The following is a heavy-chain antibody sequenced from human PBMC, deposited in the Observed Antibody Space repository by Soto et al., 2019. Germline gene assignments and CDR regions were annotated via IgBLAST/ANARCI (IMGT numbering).Heavy chain of an antibody. V-gene: IGHV3-21*01. D-gene: IGHD3-3*01. Sequence: EVQLVESGGGLVKPGGSLRLSCAASGFTFTRYSMNWVRQAPGKGLEWISSISSTTNYIYYGNSMKGRFTISRDNAKKSLYLEMNRLRAEATAVDYCGVESEGLTSNLHCLGQGTLVTVSS. CDR2: ISSTTNYI. CDR1: GFTFTRYS. J-gene: IGHJ4*02. CDR3: GVESEGLTSNLHC.